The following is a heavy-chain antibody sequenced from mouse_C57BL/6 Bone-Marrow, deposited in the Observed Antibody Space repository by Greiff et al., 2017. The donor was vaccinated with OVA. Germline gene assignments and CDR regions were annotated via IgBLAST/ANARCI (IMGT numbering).Heavy chain of an antibody. V-gene: IGHV1-82*01. D-gene: IGHD5-2*01. Sequence: VMLVESGPELVKPGASVKISCKASGYAFSSSWMNWVKQRPGKGLEWIGRIYPGDGDTNYNGKFKGKATLTADKSSSTAYMQRSSLTSEDSAVYFCARREYDWYFDVWGTGTTVTVSS. CDR1: GYAFSSSW. J-gene: IGHJ1*03. CDR2: IYPGDGDT. CDR3: ARREYDWYFDV.